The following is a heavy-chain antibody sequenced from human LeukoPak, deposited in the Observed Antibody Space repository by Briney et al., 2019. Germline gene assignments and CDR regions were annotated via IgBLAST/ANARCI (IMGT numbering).Heavy chain of an antibody. J-gene: IGHJ4*02. CDR1: GGSFSGYY. CDR2: IIHSGST. Sequence: SETLSLTCAVYGGSFSGYYWSWIRQPPGKGLEWIGEIIHSGSTNYNPSLKSRVTISVDTSKNQFSLKLSSVTAADTAVYYCARGGVGYYDFWSGYPGASIDYWGQGTLVTVSS. V-gene: IGHV4-34*01. CDR3: ARGGVGYYDFWSGYPGASIDY. D-gene: IGHD3-3*01.